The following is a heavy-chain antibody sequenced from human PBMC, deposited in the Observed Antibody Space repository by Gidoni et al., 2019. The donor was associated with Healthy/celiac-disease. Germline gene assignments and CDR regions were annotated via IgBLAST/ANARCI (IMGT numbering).Heavy chain of an antibody. J-gene: IGHJ5*02. CDR1: GCSFSLYY. CDR3: ARGVYYDSSGPTYNWFDP. Sequence: HVHLQQCGPGLFKPSETLSLTCPVHGCSFSLYYWSCIRQPPGKGLEWIGEITHSGSTNYKPSLKSRVKISVDTSKNQFSLKLSSVTDADTAVYYCARGVYYDSSGPTYNWFDPWGQGTLVTVSS. V-gene: IGHV4-34*01. CDR2: ITHSGST. D-gene: IGHD3-22*01.